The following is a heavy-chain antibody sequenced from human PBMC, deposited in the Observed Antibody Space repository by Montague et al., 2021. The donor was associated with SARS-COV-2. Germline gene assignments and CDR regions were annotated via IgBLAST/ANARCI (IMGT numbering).Heavy chain of an antibody. V-gene: IGHV4-39*01. CDR1: RGSLRLTSYH. J-gene: IGHJ4*01. CDR3: ANFYSGSYNY. CDR2: IYHTGSA. Sequence: SETLSLTCTVSRGSLRLTSYHWGWIRQPPGKGLEWIGSIYHTGSAYYEPSLESRVTMSVDNSKNQFSLMLTSVTAADTAVYYCANFYSGSYNYWGHGSLVTVSS. D-gene: IGHD1-26*01.